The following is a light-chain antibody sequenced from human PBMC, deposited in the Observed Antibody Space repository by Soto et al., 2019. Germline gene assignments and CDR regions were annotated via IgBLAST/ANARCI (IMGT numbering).Light chain of an antibody. CDR2: YDS. V-gene: IGLV3-21*04. Sequence: SYELTQPPSVSVAPGKTARITCGGNNIGSKSVHWYQQRPGQAPVLVIYYDSHRPSGIPERFSGSNSGNTATLTISRVEAGDEADYHCQVWDSSSDHPVFGTGTKLTVL. CDR1: NIGSKS. CDR3: QVWDSSSDHPV. J-gene: IGLJ1*01.